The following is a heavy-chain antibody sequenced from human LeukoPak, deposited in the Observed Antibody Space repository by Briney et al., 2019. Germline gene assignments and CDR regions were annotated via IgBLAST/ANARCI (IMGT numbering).Heavy chain of an antibody. CDR1: VFTFSSYS. J-gene: IGHJ4*02. V-gene: IGHV3-48*01. CDR3: ARGSTYYDSSGQVPFDY. Sequence: PGGSLRLSCAASVFTFSSYSMNWVRQAPGKGLEWGSYISGSSSTIYYADSVKGRFTISRDNGKNTLYLQMNSLRAEDTAVYYCARGSTYYDSSGQVPFDYWGQGTLVTVSS. D-gene: IGHD3-22*01. CDR2: ISGSSSTI.